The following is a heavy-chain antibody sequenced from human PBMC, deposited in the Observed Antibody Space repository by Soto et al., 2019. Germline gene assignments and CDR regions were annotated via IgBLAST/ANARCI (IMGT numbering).Heavy chain of an antibody. CDR1: GGSVSSGSYY. J-gene: IGHJ4*02. Sequence: PSETLSLTCTVSGGSVSSGSYYWSWIRQPPGKGLEWIGYIYYSVSTNYNPSLKSRVTISVDTSKNQFSLKLSSVTAADTAVYYCARAKLGFWSGYLLDYWGQGTRGTVST. CDR2: IYYSVST. V-gene: IGHV4-61*01. D-gene: IGHD3-3*01. CDR3: ARAKLGFWSGYLLDY.